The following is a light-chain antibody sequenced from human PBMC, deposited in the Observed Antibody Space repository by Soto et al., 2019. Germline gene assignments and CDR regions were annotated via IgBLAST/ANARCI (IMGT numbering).Light chain of an antibody. CDR2: LAS. J-gene: IGKJ4*01. CDR3: QQTYNTPLT. Sequence: ASVGDRVTITCRASQSIRTYLNWYQQKPGRAPKLLIDLASTLQSGVPSRFSGSGSGTDFILTITSLQPADFATYYCQQTYNTPLTFGGGTKV. CDR1: QSIRTY. V-gene: IGKV1-39*01.